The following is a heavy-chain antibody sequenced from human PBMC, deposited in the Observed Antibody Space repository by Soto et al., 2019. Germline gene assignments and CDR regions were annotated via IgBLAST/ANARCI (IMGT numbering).Heavy chain of an antibody. CDR2: INPNSGGT. V-gene: IGHV1-2*04. CDR3: VRVVAAAGTWWFDP. Sequence: ASVKVSCKTSGYTFTDYYMHWVRQAPGQGLEWMGWINPNSGGTNYAQKFQGWVTMTRDTSISTAYMELSRLRSDDTAVYYCVRVVAAAGTWWFDPWGQGTLVTVSS. CDR1: GYTFTDYY. J-gene: IGHJ5*02. D-gene: IGHD6-13*01.